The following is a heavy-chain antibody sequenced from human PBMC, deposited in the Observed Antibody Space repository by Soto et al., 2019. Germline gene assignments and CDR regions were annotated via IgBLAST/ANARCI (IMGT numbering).Heavy chain of an antibody. J-gene: IGHJ5*02. CDR2: ISSSGSTI. V-gene: IGHV3-48*03. Sequence: GGSLRLSCAASGFTFSSYEMNWVRQAPGKGLEWVSYISSSGSTIYYADSVKGRFTISRDNAKNSLYLQMNSLRAEDTAVYYCARITIAAAGKNWFDPWGQGTLVTVSS. CDR1: GFTFSSYE. CDR3: ARITIAAAGKNWFDP. D-gene: IGHD6-13*01.